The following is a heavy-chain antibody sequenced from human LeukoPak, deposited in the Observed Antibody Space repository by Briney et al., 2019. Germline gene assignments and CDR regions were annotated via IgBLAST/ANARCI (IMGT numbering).Heavy chain of an antibody. V-gene: IGHV3-30*03. CDR3: ARDSSGYYTFDY. D-gene: IGHD3-22*01. Sequence: GGSLRLSCAASGVTVSSNYMSWVRQAPGKGLEWVAVISYDGNNKYHADSVKGRFTISRDNSKNTLYLQMNSLRAEDTAVYYCARDSSGYYTFDYWGQGTLVTVSS. J-gene: IGHJ4*02. CDR1: GVTVSSNY. CDR2: ISYDGNNK.